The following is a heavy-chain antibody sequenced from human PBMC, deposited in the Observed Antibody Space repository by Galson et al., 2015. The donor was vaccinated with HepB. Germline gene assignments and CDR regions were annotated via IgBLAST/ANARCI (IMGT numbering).Heavy chain of an antibody. D-gene: IGHD6-6*01. CDR3: ARQTITAPFKAFDV. CDR2: IYPDDSDT. CDR1: GYSFSDYW. Sequence: QSGAEVKKPGESLKISCKASGYSFSDYWIGWVRQMPGKGLEWMGIIYPDDSDTTYSPSFQGQVTISADKSIRTAYLQWSTLKASDTATYYCARQTITAPFKAFDVWGQGTMVVVSP. J-gene: IGHJ3*01. V-gene: IGHV5-51*01.